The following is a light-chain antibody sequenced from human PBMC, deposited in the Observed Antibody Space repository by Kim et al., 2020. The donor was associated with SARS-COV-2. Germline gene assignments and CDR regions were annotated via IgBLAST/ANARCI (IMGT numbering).Light chain of an antibody. CDR3: ATWDDNRDVWM. V-gene: IGLV1-44*01. J-gene: IGLJ3*02. CDR1: SSNIGRNT. CDR2: TDD. Sequence: QSVLTQPPSASGTPGQRVTISCSGSSSNIGRNTVNWYQQFPAAAPQLLIDTDDRRPSGVSDRVSCSKSGTSASLAIRALRSEDEADYYCATWDDNRDVWMFGGGTQLTVL.